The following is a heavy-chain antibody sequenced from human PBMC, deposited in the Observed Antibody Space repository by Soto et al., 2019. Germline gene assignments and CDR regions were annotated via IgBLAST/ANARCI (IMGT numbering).Heavy chain of an antibody. CDR1: GFSLTTRGVG. D-gene: IGHD3-16*01. CDR3: ARIPYYYQYDCCDP. Sequence: QITLKESGPTLVKPTQTLTLTCTFSGFSLTTRGVGVGWIRQPPGKALECLALIYWDDDKRYSPSLQSRLSTTEDTSKTHGGLTKHTLAPVDTATYHCARIPYYYQYDCCDPWGQGTLVSVSS. V-gene: IGHV2-5*02. J-gene: IGHJ5*02. CDR2: IYWDDDK.